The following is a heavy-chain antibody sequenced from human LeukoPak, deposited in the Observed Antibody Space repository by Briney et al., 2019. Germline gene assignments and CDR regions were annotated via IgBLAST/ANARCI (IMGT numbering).Heavy chain of an antibody. J-gene: IGHJ2*01. V-gene: IGHV4-30-4*08. Sequence: PSETLSLTCTVSGGSISSGDYYWSWIRQPPGKGLEWIGYIYYSGSTYYNPSLKSRVTISVDTSKNQFSLKLSSVTAADTAVYYCDRDPEGSSSSISGWYFDLWGRGTLLTVSS. CDR3: DRDPEGSSSSISGWYFDL. CDR2: IYYSGST. CDR1: GGSISSGDYY. D-gene: IGHD6-6*01.